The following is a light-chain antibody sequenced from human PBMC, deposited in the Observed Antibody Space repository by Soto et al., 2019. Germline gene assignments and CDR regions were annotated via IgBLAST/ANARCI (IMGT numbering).Light chain of an antibody. J-gene: IGLJ2*01. CDR3: TSYTITHIPVI. CDR1: SNDIGGYNY. Sequence: QSALTQPASVSGSPGQSITISCTGTSNDIGGYNYVSWLQQHPGEAPKLIIYEVSNRPSGVSNRFSGSKSGNTVSLTITGLQPEDEASYYCTSYTITHIPVIFGGGTKVTVL. CDR2: EVS. V-gene: IGLV2-14*01.